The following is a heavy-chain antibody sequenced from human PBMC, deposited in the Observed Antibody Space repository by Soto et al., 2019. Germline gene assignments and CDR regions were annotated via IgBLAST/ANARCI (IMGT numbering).Heavy chain of an antibody. D-gene: IGHD2-2*01. V-gene: IGHV4-34*01. CDR3: ARESYCGSTSCYFDY. J-gene: IGHJ4*02. CDR1: GGSFSGYY. CDR2: INHSGST. Sequence: SETLSLTCAVYGGSFSGYYWSWIRQPPGKGLEWIGEINHSGSTNYNPSLKSRVTISVDTSKNQFSLKLSSVTAADTAVYYCARESYCGSTSCYFDYWGQGTLVTVSS.